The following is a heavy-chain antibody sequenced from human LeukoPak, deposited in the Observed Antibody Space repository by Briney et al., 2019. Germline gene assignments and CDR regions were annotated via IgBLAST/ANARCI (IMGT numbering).Heavy chain of an antibody. D-gene: IGHD3-22*01. CDR3: ARHRGSGYPYFDY. V-gene: IGHV4-59*01. J-gene: IGHJ4*02. CDR1: GGSINNYY. Sequence: SETLSLTCTVSGGSINNYYWSWIRQPPGKGLEWIGYIYYSGSTNYNPSLKSRVTISVDTSKNRFSLKMSSLTAADTAVYYCARHRGSGYPYFDYWGQGTLVTVSS. CDR2: IYYSGST.